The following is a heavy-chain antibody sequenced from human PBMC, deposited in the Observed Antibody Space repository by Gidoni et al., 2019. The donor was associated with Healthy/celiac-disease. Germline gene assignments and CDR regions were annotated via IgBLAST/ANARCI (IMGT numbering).Heavy chain of an antibody. Sequence: QVQLQESGPGLVKPSETLSLTCTVSGVAISSYYWSWIRQPPGKGPEWIGYIYYSGSTTHSPSLKSRVTISVDTSKNQFSLKLSSVTAADTAVYYCARVRSRLQSWFDPWGQGTLVTVSS. CDR3: ARVRSRLQSWFDP. J-gene: IGHJ5*02. D-gene: IGHD2-15*01. CDR2: IYYSGST. CDR1: GVAISSYY. V-gene: IGHV4-59*08.